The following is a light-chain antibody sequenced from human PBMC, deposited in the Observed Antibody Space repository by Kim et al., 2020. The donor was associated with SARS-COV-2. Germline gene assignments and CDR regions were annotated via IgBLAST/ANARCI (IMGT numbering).Light chain of an antibody. J-gene: IGLJ2*01. V-gene: IGLV6-57*03. CDR3: QSYNRDNVL. Sequence: KSVTISFTRSSGSIDDNYVQWYQQRPGSVPTTVIYEDDQRPSGVSDRFSGSIDNSSNSASLTISGLRTEDEADYYCQSYNRDNVLFGGGTQLTVL. CDR2: EDD. CDR1: SGSIDDNY.